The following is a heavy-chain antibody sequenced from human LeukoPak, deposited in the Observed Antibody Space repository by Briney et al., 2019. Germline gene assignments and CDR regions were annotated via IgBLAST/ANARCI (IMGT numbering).Heavy chain of an antibody. D-gene: IGHD1/OR15-1a*01. Sequence: SETLSLTCSVSGGSISSYYWGWIRQPPGKGLEWIGTHSHSGSAYYNPSLRSRITMSLDTSENQLSLKLYSVTAADTAIYYCARYQTGTMFAVWGQGTLVTISS. CDR1: GGSISSYY. J-gene: IGHJ4*02. CDR3: ARYQTGTMFAV. CDR2: HSHSGSA. V-gene: IGHV4-39*07.